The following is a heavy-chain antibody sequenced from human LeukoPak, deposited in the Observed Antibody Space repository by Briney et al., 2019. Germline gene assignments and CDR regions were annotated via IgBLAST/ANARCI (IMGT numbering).Heavy chain of an antibody. CDR3: ASVTMVRGVPY. J-gene: IGHJ4*02. CDR1: GFTFSDCY. D-gene: IGHD3-10*01. V-gene: IGHV3-11*03. Sequence: GGSLRLSCAASGFTFSDCYMSWIRQAPGKGLEWVSYISSSSSYTNYADSVKGRFTISRDNAKNSLYLQMNSLRAEDTAVYYCASVTMVRGVPYWGQGALVTVSS. CDR2: ISSSSSYT.